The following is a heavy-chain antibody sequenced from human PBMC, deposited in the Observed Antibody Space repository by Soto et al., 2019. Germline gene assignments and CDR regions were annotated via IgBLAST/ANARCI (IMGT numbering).Heavy chain of an antibody. Sequence: EVQLVESGGGLVKPGGSLRLSCAASGFTFSTFSMNWVRQAPGKGLEWVSFISSSSRYKYYADSVKSRFTISRDNPKNSLYPQMNGLRVEDTAVYYCARDSGYCSGGSCYSGYFQSWGQGTLVTVSS. J-gene: IGHJ1*01. CDR1: GFTFSTFS. CDR2: ISSSSRYK. D-gene: IGHD2-15*01. V-gene: IGHV3-21*02. CDR3: ARDSGYCSGGSCYSGYFQS.